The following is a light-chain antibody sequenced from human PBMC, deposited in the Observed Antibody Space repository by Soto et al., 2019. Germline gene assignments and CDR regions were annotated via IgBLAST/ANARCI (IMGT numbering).Light chain of an antibody. CDR1: QTVSSW. J-gene: IGKJ5*01. CDR2: AES. V-gene: IGKV1-12*02. Sequence: DIQLTQSPSSVSASVGDSVTITCRASQTVSSWLAWYQQRPGKAPKLLIYAESSLQGGVPSRFRGSGIWTLFHFPISSLQPEDFATYYCQQASSFPSFGQGTRLEIK. CDR3: QQASSFPS.